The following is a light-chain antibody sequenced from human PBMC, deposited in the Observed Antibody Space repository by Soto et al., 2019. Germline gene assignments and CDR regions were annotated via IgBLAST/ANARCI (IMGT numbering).Light chain of an antibody. CDR3: AAWDDSLNGYD. CDR2: EVS. V-gene: IGLV2-14*01. Sequence: QSVLTQPASVSGSPGQSITISCTGTSSDVGGYNYVSWYQQHPGKAPKLMIYEVSNRPSGVSNRSSGSKSGNTASLTISGLQADDEADYYCAAWDDSLNGYDVGTGTKVTVL. J-gene: IGLJ1*01. CDR1: SSDVGGYNY.